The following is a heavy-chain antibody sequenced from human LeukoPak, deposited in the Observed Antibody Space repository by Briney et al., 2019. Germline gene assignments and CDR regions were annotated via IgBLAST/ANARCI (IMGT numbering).Heavy chain of an antibody. CDR3: AKYVSARGPPYALAV. CDR2: ISASGGNT. CDR1: EFTFSSYA. D-gene: IGHD2/OR15-2a*01. V-gene: IGHV3-23*01. Sequence: PGGSLRLSCAASEFTFSSYAMQWVRQAPGKGLEWVSGISASGGNTWYADSVKGRFTISRDNSKNTLYLQMNSLRAEDTAVNYCAKYVSARGPPYALAVWGQGTTVTVSS. J-gene: IGHJ6*02.